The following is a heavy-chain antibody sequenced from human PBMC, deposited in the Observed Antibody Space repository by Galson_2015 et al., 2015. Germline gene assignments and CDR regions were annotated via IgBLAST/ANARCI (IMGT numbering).Heavy chain of an antibody. V-gene: IGHV3-23*01. CDR3: AKVGRGYYRAYDY. J-gene: IGHJ4*02. D-gene: IGHD3-22*01. CDR1: GFTFSSYA. Sequence: SLRLSCAASGFTFSSYAMSWVRQAPGKGLEWVSAISGSGGSTYYADSVKGRFTIYRDNSKNTLYLQMNSLRAEDTAVYYCAKVGRGYYRAYDYWGQGTLVTVSS. CDR2: ISGSGGST.